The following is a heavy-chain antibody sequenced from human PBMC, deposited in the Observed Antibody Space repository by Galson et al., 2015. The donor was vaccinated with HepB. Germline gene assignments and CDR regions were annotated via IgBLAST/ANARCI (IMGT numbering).Heavy chain of an antibody. CDR1: GFTVSSNY. J-gene: IGHJ2*01. CDR3: ARDIGISVSGFWYFEF. CDR2: IYSSGST. D-gene: IGHD6-19*01. Sequence: SLRLSCAASGFTVSSNYMSWVHQSPRKGLEWVSVIYSSGSTFYADSVKGRFTISRDNSKNTLYLQMNSLRDEDTAMYYCARDIGISVSGFWYFEFWGRGTLVTVSS. V-gene: IGHV3-53*01.